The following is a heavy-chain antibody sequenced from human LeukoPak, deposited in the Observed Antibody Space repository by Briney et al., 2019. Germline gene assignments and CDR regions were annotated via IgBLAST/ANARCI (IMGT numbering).Heavy chain of an antibody. Sequence: GGSLRLSCAVSGFTSSSYAMSWVRQAPGKELEWVSAISGSGGSTYYADSVKGRFTISRDNSKNTLYLQMDSLRAEDTAVYYCAKATTSGSYVDYWGQGTLVTVSS. CDR3: AKATTSGSYVDY. CDR2: ISGSGGST. V-gene: IGHV3-23*01. J-gene: IGHJ4*02. D-gene: IGHD1-26*01. CDR1: GFTSSSYA.